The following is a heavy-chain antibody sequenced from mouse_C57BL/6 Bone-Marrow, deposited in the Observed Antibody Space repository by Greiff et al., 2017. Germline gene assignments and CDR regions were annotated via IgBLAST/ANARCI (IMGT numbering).Heavy chain of an antibody. CDR1: GYTFTDYE. J-gene: IGHJ4*01. CDR2: IDPETGGT. D-gene: IGHD2-3*01. CDR3: TRRGTFWVLYYYAMDY. Sequence: QVQLQQSGAELVRPGASVTLSCKASGYTFTDYEMHWVKQTPVHGLEWIGAIDPETGGTAYNQKFKGKAILTADKSSSTAYMELRSLTSEDSAVYYCTRRGTFWVLYYYAMDYWGQGTSVTVSS. V-gene: IGHV1-15*01.